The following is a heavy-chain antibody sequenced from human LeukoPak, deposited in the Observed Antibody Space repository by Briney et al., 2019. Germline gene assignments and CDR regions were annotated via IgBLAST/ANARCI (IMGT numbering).Heavy chain of an antibody. CDR2: TYYRSKWYN. CDR1: GDSFSSNSAA. Sequence: SQTLSLTCAISGDSFSSNSAAWNWLRQSPSRGLEWLGRTYYRSKWYNDYAVSVKSRITINPDTSKNQFSLQLNSVTPGDTAVYYCTREDRGYAFGWDYWGQGTLVTVSS. J-gene: IGHJ4*02. V-gene: IGHV6-1*01. D-gene: IGHD5-18*01. CDR3: TREDRGYAFGWDY.